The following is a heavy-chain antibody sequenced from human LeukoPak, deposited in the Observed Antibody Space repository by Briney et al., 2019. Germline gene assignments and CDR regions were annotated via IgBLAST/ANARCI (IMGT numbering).Heavy chain of an antibody. CDR2: ISGSGGST. Sequence: GGSLRLSCAASGFTFSSYAMSWVRQAPGKGLEWVSIISGSGGSTFYADSVKGRFIISRDNSKDTLYLQMNSLRAEDTAVYYCAKGRQLNPSMNWFGPWGQGTQVTVSS. CDR1: GFTFSSYA. J-gene: IGHJ5*02. V-gene: IGHV3-23*01. CDR3: AKGRQLNPSMNWFGP. D-gene: IGHD5-18*01.